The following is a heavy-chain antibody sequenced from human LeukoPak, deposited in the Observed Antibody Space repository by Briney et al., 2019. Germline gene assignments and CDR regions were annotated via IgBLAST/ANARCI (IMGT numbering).Heavy chain of an antibody. Sequence: SGGSLTLSCAASGFTFSNAWMSWVRQAPGKGLEWVGRIKSKTDGGSTDYAAHVKGRFTILRDDSINTLYLQMNSLKTEDTAVYFCTTHGLPTHSSSWSEFDYWGEGTLVTVSS. CDR3: TTHGLPTHSSSWSEFDY. D-gene: IGHD6-13*01. V-gene: IGHV3-15*01. CDR1: GFTFSNAW. CDR2: IKSKTDGGST. J-gene: IGHJ4*02.